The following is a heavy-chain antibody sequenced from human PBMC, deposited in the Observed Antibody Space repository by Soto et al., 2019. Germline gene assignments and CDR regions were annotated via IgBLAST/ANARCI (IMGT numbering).Heavy chain of an antibody. CDR3: ARTRSFTLGFYYDGMDV. J-gene: IGHJ6*02. Sequence: RGESLKISCQGSGYSFASYWIGWVRQMPGKDLEWMGIIYPGDSDTRYSPSFQGQVTISADKSLRTAYLQWTSLKASDAALHYCARTRSFTLGFYYDGMDVWGQGTTVTVSS. D-gene: IGHD6-6*01. CDR1: GYSFASYW. V-gene: IGHV5-51*01. CDR2: IYPGDSDT.